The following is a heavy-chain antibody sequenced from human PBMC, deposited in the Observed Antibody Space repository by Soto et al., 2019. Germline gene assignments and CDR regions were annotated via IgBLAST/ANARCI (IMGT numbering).Heavy chain of an antibody. Sequence: SETLSLTCTVSGGSISSSSYYWGWIRQPPGKGLEWIGSIYYSGSTYYNPSLKSRVTISVDTSKNQFSLKLSSVTAADTAVYYCARRGWGYCSSTSCPGGFDPWGQGTLVTVSS. D-gene: IGHD2-2*01. J-gene: IGHJ5*02. CDR1: GGSISSSSYY. CDR3: ARRGWGYCSSTSCPGGFDP. V-gene: IGHV4-39*01. CDR2: IYYSGST.